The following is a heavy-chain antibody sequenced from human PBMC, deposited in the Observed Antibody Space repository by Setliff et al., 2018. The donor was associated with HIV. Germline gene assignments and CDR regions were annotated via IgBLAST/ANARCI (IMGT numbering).Heavy chain of an antibody. CDR1: EYTFTNYY. CDR3: ARGSDASGYYPIYYYYGMDV. J-gene: IGHJ6*02. D-gene: IGHD3-22*01. Sequence: GASVKVSCKASEYTFTNYYIHWVRQGPGQGLEWVGIMNPSGGSTTYAQKFQDRVTMTRDTSTSTGYMELRSLRSEDTAVYYCARGSDASGYYPIYYYYGMDVWGQGTTVPVSS. CDR2: MNPSGGST. V-gene: IGHV1-46*01.